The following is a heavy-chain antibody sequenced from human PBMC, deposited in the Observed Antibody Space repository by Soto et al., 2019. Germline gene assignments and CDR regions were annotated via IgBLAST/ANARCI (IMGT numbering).Heavy chain of an antibody. CDR3: AITMIRGVIIPYYYYYGMDV. J-gene: IGHJ6*02. CDR1: CFTFTRFG. Sequence: GASGKVSWQASCFTFTRFGISSVRQAPGQGLEWMGWISAYNGNTNYAQKLQGRVTMTTDTSTSTAYMELRSLRSDDTAVYYCAITMIRGVIIPYYYYYGMDVWG. V-gene: IGHV1-18*01. D-gene: IGHD3-10*01. CDR2: ISAYNGNT.